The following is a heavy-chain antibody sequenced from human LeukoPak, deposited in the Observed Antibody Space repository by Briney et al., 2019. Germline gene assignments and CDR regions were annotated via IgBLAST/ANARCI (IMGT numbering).Heavy chain of an antibody. J-gene: IGHJ4*02. CDR3: ARDPYCSSTSCNIADY. V-gene: IGHV1-18*01. CDR2: ISAYNGNT. D-gene: IGHD2-2*01. Sequence: ASVKVSCKAPGYTFTSYGISWVRQAPGQGLEWMGWISAYNGNTNYAQKLQGRVTMTTDTSTSTAYMVLRSLRSDDTAVYYCARDPYCSSTSCNIADYWGQGTLVTVSS. CDR1: GYTFTSYG.